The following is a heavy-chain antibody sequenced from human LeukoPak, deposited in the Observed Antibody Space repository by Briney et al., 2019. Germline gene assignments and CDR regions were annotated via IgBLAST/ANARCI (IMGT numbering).Heavy chain of an antibody. D-gene: IGHD2-2*01. CDR3: ARQEYQLLRKEDFDY. CDR1: GGSISSSSYY. CDR2: IYYSEST. J-gene: IGHJ4*02. Sequence: SETLSLTCTVSGGSISSSSYYWGWIRQPPGKGLEWIGSIYYSESTYYNPSLKSRVTISVDTSKNQFSLKLSSVTAADTAVYYCARQEYQLLRKEDFDYWGQGTLVTVSS. V-gene: IGHV4-39*01.